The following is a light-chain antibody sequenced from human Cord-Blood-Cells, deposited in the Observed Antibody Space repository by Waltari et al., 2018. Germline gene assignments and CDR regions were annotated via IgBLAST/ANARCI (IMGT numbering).Light chain of an antibody. J-gene: IGKJ1*01. V-gene: IGKV3-15*01. CDR2: GAS. CDR3: QQYNNWPTWT. Sequence: PATLSVSPGERATLSCRASQSVSSNLAWYQQKPGQAPRLLIYGASTRATGIPARFSGSGSGTEFTLTISSLQSEDFAVYYCQQYNNWPTWTFGQGTKVEIK. CDR1: QSVSSN.